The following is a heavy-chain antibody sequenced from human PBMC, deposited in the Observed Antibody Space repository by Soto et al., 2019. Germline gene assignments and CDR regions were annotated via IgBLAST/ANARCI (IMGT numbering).Heavy chain of an antibody. CDR1: GFTFRTYA. J-gene: IGHJ6*02. Sequence: EVQLLESGGDLVQPGGSLRLSCAASGFTFRTYAMNWVRQAPGKGLEWVSGISGTGGGTYYAGSVKGRFTISRDNSKNTLYLQMNSLRAEDTAVYYCAKDRTVYYDFWSGPPSLDVWGQGTTVTVSS. V-gene: IGHV3-23*01. CDR3: AKDRTVYYDFWSGPPSLDV. D-gene: IGHD3-3*01. CDR2: ISGTGGGT.